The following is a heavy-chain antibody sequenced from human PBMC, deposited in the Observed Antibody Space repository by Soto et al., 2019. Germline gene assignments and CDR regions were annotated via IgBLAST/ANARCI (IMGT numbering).Heavy chain of an antibody. D-gene: IGHD5-12*01. CDR3: ASPAEYSGYEGGYYFDY. V-gene: IGHV3-48*03. CDR1: GFTLSRYE. Sequence: PVGSLRLSYVASGFTLSRYEMNWVRQAPGRGMEWDSYISSRATGRFYADSVKVRFTISRDDANNSLFLQMNSLRAEDTAVYYCASPAEYSGYEGGYYFDYWGQGTLDTVTS. J-gene: IGHJ4*02. CDR2: ISSRATGR.